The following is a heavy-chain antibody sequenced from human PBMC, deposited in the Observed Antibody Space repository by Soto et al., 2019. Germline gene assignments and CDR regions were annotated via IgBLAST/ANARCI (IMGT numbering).Heavy chain of an antibody. J-gene: IGHJ4*02. CDR2: INAGNGNT. CDR3: ARGDFWSGYYLSDFDY. V-gene: IGHV1-3*01. Sequence: ASVKVSCKASGYTFTSYAMHWVRQAPGQRLEWMGWINAGNGNTKYSQKFQGRVTITRDTSASTAYMELSSLRSEDTAVYYCARGDFWSGYYLSDFDYWGQGTLVTVSS. CDR1: GYTFTSYA. D-gene: IGHD3-3*01.